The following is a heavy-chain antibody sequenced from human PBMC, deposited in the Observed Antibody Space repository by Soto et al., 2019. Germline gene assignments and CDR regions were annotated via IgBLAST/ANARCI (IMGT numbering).Heavy chain of an antibody. CDR3: AKDVPSRGYSYGSFDY. D-gene: IGHD5-18*01. J-gene: IGHJ4*02. V-gene: IGHV3-30*18. Sequence: QVQLVESGGGVVQPGRSLRLSCAASGFTFSSYGMHWVRQAPGKGLEWVAVISYDGSNKYYADSVKGRFTISRDNSKNSLYLQMNSLRADDTAVYYCAKDVPSRGYSYGSFDYWGQGTLVTFSS. CDR1: GFTFSSYG. CDR2: ISYDGSNK.